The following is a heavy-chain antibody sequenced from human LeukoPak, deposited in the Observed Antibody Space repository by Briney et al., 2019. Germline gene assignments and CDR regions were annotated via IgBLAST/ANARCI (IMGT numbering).Heavy chain of an antibody. CDR2: FDPEDGET. D-gene: IGHD3-10*01. CDR1: GYTLTELS. V-gene: IGHV1-24*01. J-gene: IGHJ4*02. CDR3: ATGKWFGELLPFDY. Sequence: ASVKVSCKVSGYTLTELSMHWVRQAPGKGLEWMGGFDPEDGETIYAQKFQGRVTMTEDTSTDTAYMELSCLRSEDTAVYYCATGKWFGELLPFDYWGQGILVTVSS.